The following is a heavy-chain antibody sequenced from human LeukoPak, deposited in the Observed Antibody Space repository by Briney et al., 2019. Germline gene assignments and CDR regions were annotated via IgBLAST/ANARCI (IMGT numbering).Heavy chain of an antibody. D-gene: IGHD3-22*01. CDR1: GGSISTSSYY. Sequence: SETLSLTCTVSGGSISTSSYYWGLVRQPPGKWLEWIGSILYIGSTYYNPSLRSRVTISVDTSKNQFSLRLSSMTAADTAVYYCAGQTSSAWGLFDYWGQGALVTVSS. CDR3: AGQTSSAWGLFDY. J-gene: IGHJ4*02. CDR2: ILYIGST. V-gene: IGHV4-39*01.